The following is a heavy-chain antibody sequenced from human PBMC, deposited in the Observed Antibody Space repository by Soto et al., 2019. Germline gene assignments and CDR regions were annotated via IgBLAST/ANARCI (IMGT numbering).Heavy chain of an antibody. CDR2: INHSGST. J-gene: IGHJ4*02. CDR1: GGSFSGYY. V-gene: IGHV4-34*01. Sequence: QVQLQQWGAGLLKPSETLSLTCAVYGGSFSGYYWSWIRQPPGKGLEWIGEINHSGSTNYNPSLKSRVTISVDTTKNQFSLKLSSVTAADTAVYYCASRHSGSYREFKTWGQGTLVTVSS. D-gene: IGHD1-26*01. CDR3: ASRHSGSYREFKT.